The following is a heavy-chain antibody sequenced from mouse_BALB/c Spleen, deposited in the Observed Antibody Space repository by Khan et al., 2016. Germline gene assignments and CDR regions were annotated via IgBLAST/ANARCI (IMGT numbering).Heavy chain of an antibody. Sequence: EVQLQESGPELVKPGASVKISCKASGYTFTDNNIHWLKQSHGKSLEWIGYIYPYNGGTGYNQKFKNRATLTVDDSSNTAYMDLRSLTSEDSAVYYVANDYAWFAYWGQGTLVTVSA. CDR3: ANDYAWFAY. V-gene: IGHV1S29*02. J-gene: IGHJ3*01. CDR2: IYPYNGGT. CDR1: GYTFTDNN. D-gene: IGHD2-4*01.